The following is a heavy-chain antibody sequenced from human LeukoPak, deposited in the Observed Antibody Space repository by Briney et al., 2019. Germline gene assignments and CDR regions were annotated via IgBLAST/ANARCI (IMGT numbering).Heavy chain of an antibody. V-gene: IGHV4-59*01. J-gene: IGHJ5*02. D-gene: IGHD6-13*01. CDR1: GGSISSYY. CDR3: ARALYSSSWYWFDP. CDR2: IYYSGST. Sequence: TSETLSLTCTVSGGSISSYYWSWIRQPPGKGLEWIGYIYYSGSTNYNPSLKSRVTISVDTSKNQFSLKLSSVAAADTAVYYCARALYSSSWYWFDPWGQGTLVTVSS.